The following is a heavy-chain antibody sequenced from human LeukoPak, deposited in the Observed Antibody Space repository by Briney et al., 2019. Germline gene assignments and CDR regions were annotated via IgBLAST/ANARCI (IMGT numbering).Heavy chain of an antibody. CDR3: AREQSVTIYYYGMDV. Sequence: GSLRLSCADTGFTYRSYAMSQVRQAPGKGLEWVSGISGGGDSTYYVGSVKGGFAISRENSDNTLNLQVNSLSEKETAGYYCAREQSVTIYYYGMDVWGQGTTVTVPS. CDR1: GFTYRSYA. D-gene: IGHD4-17*01. V-gene: IGHV3-23*01. J-gene: IGHJ6*02. CDR2: ISGGGDST.